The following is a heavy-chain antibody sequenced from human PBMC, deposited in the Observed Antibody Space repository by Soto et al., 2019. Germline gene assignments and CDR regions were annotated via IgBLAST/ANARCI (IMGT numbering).Heavy chain of an antibody. J-gene: IGHJ6*03. CDR1: GYTFTSYG. CDR2: TSAYNGNT. V-gene: IGHV1-18*01. Sequence: ASVKVSCKASGYTFTSYGISWVRQAPGQGLEWMGWTSAYNGNTNYAQKLQGRVTMTTDTSTSTANMELRSLRSDDTAVYYCARSFITMVRGVIRHYYYYMDVWGKGTTVTVSS. D-gene: IGHD3-10*01. CDR3: ARSFITMVRGVIRHYYYYMDV.